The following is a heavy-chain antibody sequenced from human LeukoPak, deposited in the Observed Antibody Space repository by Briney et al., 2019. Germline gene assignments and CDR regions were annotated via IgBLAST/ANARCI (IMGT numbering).Heavy chain of an antibody. J-gene: IGHJ4*02. CDR2: IYYSGST. V-gene: IGHV4-31*03. Sequence: PSQTLSLTCTVSGGSISSGGYYWSWIRQHPGKGLEWIGYIYYSGSTYYNPSLKSRVTISVDTSKNQFSLKLSSVTAADTAVYYYARGYCSGGSCYPVYYFDYWGQGTLVTVSS. CDR3: ARGYCSGGSCYPVYYFDY. D-gene: IGHD2-15*01. CDR1: GGSISSGGYY.